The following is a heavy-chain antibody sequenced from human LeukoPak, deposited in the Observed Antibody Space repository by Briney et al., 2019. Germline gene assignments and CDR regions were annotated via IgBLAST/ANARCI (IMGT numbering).Heavy chain of an antibody. Sequence: GGSLRLSCAASGFAFSSYGMHWVRQAPGKGLEWVAVISYDGSNKYYADSVKGRFTISRDNSKNILYLQMNSLRAEDTAVYYCARSAGIAATIVLGYWGQGTLVTVSS. J-gene: IGHJ4*02. CDR2: ISYDGSNK. CDR3: ARSAGIAATIVLGY. V-gene: IGHV3-30*03. CDR1: GFAFSSYG. D-gene: IGHD5-12*01.